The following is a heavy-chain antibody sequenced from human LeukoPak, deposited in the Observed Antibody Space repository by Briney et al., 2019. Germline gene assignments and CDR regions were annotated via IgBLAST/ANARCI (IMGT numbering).Heavy chain of an antibody. CDR3: AREESIPAGWFDP. CDR2: IIPIFGTA. J-gene: IGHJ5*02. D-gene: IGHD6-25*01. CDR1: GGTFSSYA. Sequence: GASVKVSCKASGGTFSSYAISWVRQAPGQGLEWMGGIIPIFGTANYAQKFQGRVTITADESTSTAYMELSSLRSEDTAVYYCAREESIPAGWFDPWGQGTLVTVSS. V-gene: IGHV1-69*13.